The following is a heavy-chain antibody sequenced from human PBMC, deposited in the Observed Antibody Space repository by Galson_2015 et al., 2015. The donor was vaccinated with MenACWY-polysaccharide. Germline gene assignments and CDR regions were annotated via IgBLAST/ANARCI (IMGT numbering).Heavy chain of an antibody. CDR1: GFTFSGYG. J-gene: IGHJ3*02. Sequence: SLRLSCAAYGFTFSGYGMHWVRQAPGKGLERAAVIWSDGSNKNYADSVKGRFTISRDNSKNMLYLQLSSLRAEDTAVYFCARSHIRSSRDTHASDMSGQGTMVTVSS. D-gene: IGHD1-26*01. CDR2: IWSDGSNK. CDR3: ARSHIRSSRDTHASDM. V-gene: IGHV3-33*03.